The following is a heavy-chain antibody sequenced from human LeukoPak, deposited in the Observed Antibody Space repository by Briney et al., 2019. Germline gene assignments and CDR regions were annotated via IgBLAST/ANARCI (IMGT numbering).Heavy chain of an antibody. D-gene: IGHD3-10*01. J-gene: IGHJ6*03. Sequence: SETLSLTCTVSGGSISSYYWSWLRQPPGKGLEWIGYIYYSGSTNYNPSLKSRVTISVDTSKNQFSLKLSSVTAADTAVYYCARVGENKGFGDPGDHYYMDVWGKGTTVPVSS. V-gene: IGHV4-59*01. CDR1: GGSISSYY. CDR3: ARVGENKGFGDPGDHYYMDV. CDR2: IYYSGST.